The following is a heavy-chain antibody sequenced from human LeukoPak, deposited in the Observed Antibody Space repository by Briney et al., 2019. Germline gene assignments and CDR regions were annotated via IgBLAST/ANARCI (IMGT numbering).Heavy chain of an antibody. CDR2: IWFDGSNK. J-gene: IGHJ4*02. D-gene: IGHD1-1*01. CDR1: GFIFSNDA. V-gene: IGHV3-33*01. Sequence: GGSLRLSCAASGFIFSNDAMHWVRPAPGKGLEWVAFIWFDGSNKHYADSMKGRFTISRDNSEDTLYLQMNSLRAEDTAVYYCVRDPSGSGFAFDSWGQGALVTVSS. CDR3: VRDPSGSGFAFDS.